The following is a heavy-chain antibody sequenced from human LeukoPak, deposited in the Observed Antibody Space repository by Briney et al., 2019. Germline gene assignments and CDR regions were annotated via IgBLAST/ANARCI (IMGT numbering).Heavy chain of an antibody. Sequence: GSLRLSCAASGFAFSSHGLHWVRQAPGKGLEWLAVISYDADRKYYADSVKGRFTISRDDSGDTLYLQMDSLRTEDTGVYFCARISLEYQLSSPFDYWGQGILVAVSS. CDR1: GFAFSSHG. J-gene: IGHJ4*02. D-gene: IGHD3-3*01. V-gene: IGHV3-30*01. CDR2: ISYDADRK. CDR3: ARISLEYQLSSPFDY.